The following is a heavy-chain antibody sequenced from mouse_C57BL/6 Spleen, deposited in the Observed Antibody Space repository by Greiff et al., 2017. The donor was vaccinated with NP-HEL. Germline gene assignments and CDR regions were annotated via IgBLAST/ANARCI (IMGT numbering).Heavy chain of an antibody. D-gene: IGHD2-5*01. CDR1: GFTFSSYA. J-gene: IGHJ3*01. Sequence: EVQRVESGGGLVKPGGSLKLSCAASGFTFSSYAMSWVRQTPEKRLEWVATISDGGSYTYYPDNVKGRFTISRDNAKNNLYLQMSHLKSEDTAMYYCAREGLYSNYVGYWGQGTLVTVSA. CDR3: AREGLYSNYVGY. CDR2: ISDGGSYT. V-gene: IGHV5-4*01.